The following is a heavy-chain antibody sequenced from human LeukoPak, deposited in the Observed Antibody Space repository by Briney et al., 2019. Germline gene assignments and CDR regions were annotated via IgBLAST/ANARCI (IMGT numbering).Heavy chain of an antibody. Sequence: SETLSLTCTVSGGSISSSSYYWGWIRQPPGKGLEWIGSIYYSGSTYYNPSLKSRVTISVDTSKNQFSLKLSSVTAADTAVYYCARWGQGYYDSSGHFDYWGQGTLVTVSS. CDR3: ARWGQGYYDSSGHFDY. D-gene: IGHD3-22*01. J-gene: IGHJ4*02. CDR2: IYYSGST. CDR1: GGSISSSSYY. V-gene: IGHV4-39*01.